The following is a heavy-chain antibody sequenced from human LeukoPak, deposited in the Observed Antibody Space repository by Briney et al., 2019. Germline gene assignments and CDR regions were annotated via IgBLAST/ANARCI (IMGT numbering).Heavy chain of an antibody. CDR3: ARANLGYVWGSYRYFDY. J-gene: IGHJ4*02. Sequence: ASVKVSCKASGYTFTSYDINWVRQATGQGLEWTGWMNPNSGNTGYAQKFQGRVTMTRNTSISTAYMELSSLRSEDTAVYYCARANLGYVWGSYRYFDYWGQGTLVTVSS. V-gene: IGHV1-8*01. CDR1: GYTFTSYD. CDR2: MNPNSGNT. D-gene: IGHD3-16*02.